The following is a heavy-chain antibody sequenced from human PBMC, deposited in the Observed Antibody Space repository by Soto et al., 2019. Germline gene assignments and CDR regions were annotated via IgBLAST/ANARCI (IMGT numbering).Heavy chain of an antibody. CDR2: IHYIGST. J-gene: IGHJ5*02. D-gene: IGHD6-13*01. CDR3: ASKCGSSGWYPCYP. Sequence: QVQLQESGPGLVKPSQTLSLTCTVPGGPISSGGYYWSWIRQHPGKCLDWIGYIHYIGSTSYNPSLNSRVTISVGTSRKQVSRTLSSVTAADTAVYYCASKCGSSGWYPCYPWGQGTLGTVSS. CDR1: GGPISSGGYY. V-gene: IGHV4-31*03.